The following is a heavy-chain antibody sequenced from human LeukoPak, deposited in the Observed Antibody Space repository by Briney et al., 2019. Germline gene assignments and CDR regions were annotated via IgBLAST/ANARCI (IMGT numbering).Heavy chain of an antibody. D-gene: IGHD2-2*01. Sequence: GGSLRLSCAASGFTFSSYAMHWVRQAPGKGLEWVAVISYDGSNKYYADSVKGRFTISRDNSKNTLYLQMNSLRAEDTAVYYCAIGCSSTSCYYNWFDPWGQGTLVTVSS. CDR3: AIGCSSTSCYYNWFDP. CDR1: GFTFSSYA. V-gene: IGHV3-30*04. J-gene: IGHJ5*02. CDR2: ISYDGSNK.